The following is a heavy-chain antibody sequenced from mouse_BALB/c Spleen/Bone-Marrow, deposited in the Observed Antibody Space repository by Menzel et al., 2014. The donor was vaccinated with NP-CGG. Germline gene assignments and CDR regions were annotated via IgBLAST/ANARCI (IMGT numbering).Heavy chain of an antibody. CDR1: GYAFTNYL. D-gene: IGHD1-1*01. V-gene: IGHV1-54*01. CDR3: ARGITTGYFDY. CDR2: INPGSGGT. J-gene: IGHJ2*01. Sequence: VQLQQSGAELVRPGTSVKVSCKASGYAFTNYLIEWVKQRPGQGLEWIGVINPGSGGTNYNEKFKGKATLTADKSSSTAYRQLSSLTSDDSAVYFCARGITTGYFDYWGQGTTLTVSS.